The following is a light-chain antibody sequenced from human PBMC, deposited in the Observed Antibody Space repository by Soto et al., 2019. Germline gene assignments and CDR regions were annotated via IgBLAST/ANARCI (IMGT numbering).Light chain of an antibody. Sequence: EIVLTQSPDTLSLSPGERATLSCRASQSVSSTYFAWYQQKPGQAPRLLIYGASSRATGIPDRFSGSGSGTDFTLTISSLQSEDFAVYYCQQYNNWPRTFGQGTKVDIK. J-gene: IGKJ1*01. V-gene: IGKV3-20*01. CDR2: GAS. CDR1: QSVSSTY. CDR3: QQYNNWPRT.